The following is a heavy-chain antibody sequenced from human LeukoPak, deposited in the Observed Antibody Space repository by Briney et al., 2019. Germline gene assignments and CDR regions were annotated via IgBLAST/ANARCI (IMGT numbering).Heavy chain of an antibody. Sequence: ASVKVSCKASGYTFTRYYMHWVRQAPGQGREWMGWINPNSGGTNYAQKFQGRVTMTRDTSISAAYMKLSRLRSDDTAVYYCARVPPLRYFHLNYFDYWGQGTLVTVSS. D-gene: IGHD3-9*01. CDR2: INPNSGGT. CDR1: GYTFTRYY. J-gene: IGHJ4*02. CDR3: ARVPPLRYFHLNYFDY. V-gene: IGHV1-2*02.